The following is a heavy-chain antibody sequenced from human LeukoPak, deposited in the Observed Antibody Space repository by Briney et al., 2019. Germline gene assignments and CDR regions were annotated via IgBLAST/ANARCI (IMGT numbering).Heavy chain of an antibody. Sequence: SETLSLTCAVYGGSFSGYYWSWIRQPPGKGLEWIGEINHSGSTNYNPSLKSRVTISVDTFKNQFSLKLSSVTAADTAVYYCARGSMVRGVIPYWGQGTLVTVSS. J-gene: IGHJ4*02. CDR3: ARGSMVRGVIPY. D-gene: IGHD3-10*01. V-gene: IGHV4-34*01. CDR2: INHSGST. CDR1: GGSFSGYY.